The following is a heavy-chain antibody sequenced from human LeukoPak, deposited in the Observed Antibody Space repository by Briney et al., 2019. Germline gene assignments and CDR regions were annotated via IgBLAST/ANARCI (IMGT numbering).Heavy chain of an antibody. Sequence: ASVKVSCKASGYTFTSYDINWVRQATGQGLEWMGWVNPNSGHTGFAQKFQGRVSMTSNTSISTAYMELRSLRSDDAAVYYCARTALSSWYFSARFDPWGQGTLVTVSS. J-gene: IGHJ5*02. D-gene: IGHD6-13*01. CDR2: VNPNSGHT. CDR1: GYTFTSYD. CDR3: ARTALSSWYFSARFDP. V-gene: IGHV1-8*01.